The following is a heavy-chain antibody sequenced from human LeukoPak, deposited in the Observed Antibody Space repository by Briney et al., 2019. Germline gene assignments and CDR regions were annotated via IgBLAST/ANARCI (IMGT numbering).Heavy chain of an antibody. CDR2: IYYSGST. Sequence: SETLSLTCTVSGGSTSSYYWSWIRQPPGKGLEWIGYIYYSGSTNYNPSLKSRVTISVDTSKNQFSLKLSSVTAADTAVYYCARSPSMAYAFDIWGQGTMVTVSS. CDR3: ARSPSMAYAFDI. CDR1: GGSTSSYY. D-gene: IGHD2/OR15-2a*01. V-gene: IGHV4-59*08. J-gene: IGHJ3*02.